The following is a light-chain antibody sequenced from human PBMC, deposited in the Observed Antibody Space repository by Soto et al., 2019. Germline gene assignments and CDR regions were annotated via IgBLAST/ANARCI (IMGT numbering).Light chain of an antibody. V-gene: IGKV1-8*01. CDR2: AAS. J-gene: IGKJ4*01. Sequence: AIRMTQSPSSFSASTGDRVTITCRASQDISSYLAWYQQKPGKAPKVLIYAASPLQSGVPSRFSGSGSGTDFTLTISGLQSEDFATYYCQQYHTYPPLTFGGGTKVEIK. CDR1: QDISSY. CDR3: QQYHTYPPLT.